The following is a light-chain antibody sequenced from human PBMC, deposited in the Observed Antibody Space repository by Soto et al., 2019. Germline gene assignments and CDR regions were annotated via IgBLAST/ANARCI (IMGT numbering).Light chain of an antibody. V-gene: IGKV3-15*01. J-gene: IGKJ3*01. CDR3: QHYDNWPFT. Sequence: EIVLTQSPATLSVSPGEGATLSCRASQNIGINLAWYQQKPGQAPSLLIYGASTRASGFPPRFSGSGSGTDLTLTISSLQSEDFAIYYCQHYDNWPFTFGPGTTVDFK. CDR1: QNIGIN. CDR2: GAS.